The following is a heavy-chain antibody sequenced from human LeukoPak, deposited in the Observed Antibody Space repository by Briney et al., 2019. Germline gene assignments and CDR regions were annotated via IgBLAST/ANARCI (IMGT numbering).Heavy chain of an antibody. CDR3: ARDSNPYCGGDCYWGSAFDI. V-gene: IGHV3-30-3*01. D-gene: IGHD2-21*01. CDR1: GFTFSSYA. CDR2: ISYDGSNK. J-gene: IGHJ3*02. Sequence: GGSLRLSCAASGFTFSSYAMHWVRQAPGKGLEWVAVISYDGSNKYYADSVKGRFTISRDNSKNTLYLQMSSLRAEDTAVYYCARDSNPYCGGDCYWGSAFDIWGQGTMVTVSS.